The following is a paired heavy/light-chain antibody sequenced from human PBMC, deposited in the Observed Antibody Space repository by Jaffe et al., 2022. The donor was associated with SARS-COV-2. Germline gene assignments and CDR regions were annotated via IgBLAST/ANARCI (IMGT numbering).Heavy chain of an antibody. CDR3: ARDLGSYDSHWCFDY. J-gene: IGHJ4*02. CDR1: GYTFTGYY. D-gene: IGHD1-26*01. Sequence: QVQLVQSGAEVKKPGASVKVSCKASGYTFTGYYLHWVRQAPGQGPEWMGWIDPRRGATNFAQKFQGRVTMTRDTSISTAYMELSNLRSDDTAMYYCARDLGSYDSHWCFDYWGQGTLVTVS. CDR2: IDPRRGAT. V-gene: IGHV1-2*02.
Light chain of an antibody. J-gene: IGKJ5*01. V-gene: IGKV3-20*01. CDR1: QSVSRSY. Sequence: EIVLTQSPGTLSLSPGERATLSCRASQSVSRSYLAWYQQKPGQAPRLLIYGASSRSTGIPDRFSGSGSGTDFTLTISRLEPEDFAVYYCQQYGTSPVTFGQGTRLEIK. CDR3: QQYGTSPVT. CDR2: GAS.